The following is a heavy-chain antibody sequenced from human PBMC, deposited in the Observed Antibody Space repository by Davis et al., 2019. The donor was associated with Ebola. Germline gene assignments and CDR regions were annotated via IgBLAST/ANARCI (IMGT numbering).Heavy chain of an antibody. J-gene: IGHJ4*02. V-gene: IGHV1-2*06. Sequence: ASVKVSCKASGYTFTAYYLHWVRQAPGQGLEWMGRISPNTGGTNYAQKFQGRVTMTRDTSISTAYMELSRLRSDDTAVYYCARGGSSGWYGYWGQGTLVTVSS. CDR2: ISPNTGGT. CDR3: ARGGSSGWYGY. CDR1: GYTFTAYY. D-gene: IGHD6-19*01.